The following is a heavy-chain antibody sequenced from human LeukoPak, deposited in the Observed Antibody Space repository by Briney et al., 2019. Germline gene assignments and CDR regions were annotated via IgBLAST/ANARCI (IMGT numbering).Heavy chain of an antibody. D-gene: IGHD3-22*01. CDR1: GGSISSSNW. CDR2: IYHSGST. CDR3: AGHYYYDSSGYYYPDY. V-gene: IGHV4-4*02. J-gene: IGHJ4*02. Sequence: SETLSLTCAVSGGSISSSNWWSWVRQPPGKGLEWIGEIYHSGSTNYNPSLKSRVTISVDTSKNQFSLKLSSVTAADTAVYYCAGHYYYDSSGYYYPDYRGQGTLVTVSS.